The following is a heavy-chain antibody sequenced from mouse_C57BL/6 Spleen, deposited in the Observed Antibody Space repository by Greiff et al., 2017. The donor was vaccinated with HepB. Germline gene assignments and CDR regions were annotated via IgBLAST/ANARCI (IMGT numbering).Heavy chain of an antibody. CDR3: ARDADPRFDY. Sequence: EVKLMESGGGLVKPGGSLKLSCAASGFTFSSYAMSWVRQTPEKRLEWVATISDGGSYTYYPDNVKGRFTISRDNAKNNLYLQMSHLKSEDTAMYYCARDADPRFDYWGQGTTLTVSS. CDR2: ISDGGSYT. V-gene: IGHV5-4*01. CDR1: GFTFSSYA. J-gene: IGHJ2*01.